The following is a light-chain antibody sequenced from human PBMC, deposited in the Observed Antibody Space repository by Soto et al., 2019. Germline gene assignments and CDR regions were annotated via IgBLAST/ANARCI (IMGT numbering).Light chain of an antibody. V-gene: IGKV3-11*01. CDR1: QSVSSY. CDR2: DAS. J-gene: IGKJ5*01. Sequence: EIVFTQSPAPLSLSPGERATPSCRASQSVSSYLAWYQQKPGQAPRLLIYDASNRATGIPARFSGSGSGTDFTLTISSLEPEDFAVYYCHQRSNWPPITFGQGTRLEIK. CDR3: HQRSNWPPIT.